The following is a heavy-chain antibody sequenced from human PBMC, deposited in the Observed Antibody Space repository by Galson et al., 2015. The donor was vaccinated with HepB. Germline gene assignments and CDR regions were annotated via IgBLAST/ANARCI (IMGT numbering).Heavy chain of an antibody. V-gene: IGHV3-33*01. D-gene: IGHD2-2*02. CDR3: ARDLRYCSKVSCYTPLDY. Sequence: SLRLSCAVSGFTFNRYGMHWVRQAPGKGLEWVSLIWSNGSNRYYSNSVKGRFTISRDNAKNSLYLQMNSLTAEDTASYYCARDLRYCSKVSCYTPLDYWGPGTLVTVSS. CDR2: IWSNGSNR. J-gene: IGHJ4*02. CDR1: GFTFNRYG.